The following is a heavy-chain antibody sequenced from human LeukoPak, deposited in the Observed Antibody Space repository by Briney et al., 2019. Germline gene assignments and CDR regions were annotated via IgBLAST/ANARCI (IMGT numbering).Heavy chain of an antibody. CDR2: INPNSGGT. V-gene: IGHV1-2*02. J-gene: IGHJ4*02. CDR1: GYTFTGYY. CDR3: AKDSITMIVVVITTAFDY. D-gene: IGHD3-22*01. Sequence: GASVKVSCKASGYTFTGYYMHWVRQAPGQGLEWMGWINPNSGGTNYAQKFQGRVTMTRDTSISTAYMELSRLRSDDTAVYYCAKDSITMIVVVITTAFDYWGQGTLVTVSS.